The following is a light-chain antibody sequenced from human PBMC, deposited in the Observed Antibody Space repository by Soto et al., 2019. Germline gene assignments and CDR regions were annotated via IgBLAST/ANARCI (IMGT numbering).Light chain of an antibody. Sequence: EIVLTQSPGTLSLSPGERATLSCRASQSVSSSYLAWYQQNRGQTPRLLIYGASSRAPGIPDRFGGSGSGTDFALTISTAGAEDVAVYYCQQYGSARWTFGQGTKVEIK. CDR1: QSVSSSY. CDR2: GAS. CDR3: QQYGSARWT. J-gene: IGKJ1*01. V-gene: IGKV3-20*01.